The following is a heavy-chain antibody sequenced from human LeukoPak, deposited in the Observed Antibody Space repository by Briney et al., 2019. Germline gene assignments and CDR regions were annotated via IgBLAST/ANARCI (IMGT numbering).Heavy chain of an antibody. D-gene: IGHD5-18*01. CDR1: GGSISSYY. V-gene: IGHV4-59*01. CDR2: IYYSGST. Sequence: PSETLSLTCTVSGGSISSYYWSWIRQPPGKGLECIGYIYYSGSTNYNPSLKSRVTISVDTSKNQFSLKLSSVTAADTAVYYCARADTAMVTPLDYWGQGTLVTVSS. CDR3: ARADTAMVTPLDY. J-gene: IGHJ4*02.